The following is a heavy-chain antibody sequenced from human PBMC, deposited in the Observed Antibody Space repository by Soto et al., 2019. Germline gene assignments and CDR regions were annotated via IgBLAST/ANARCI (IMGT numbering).Heavy chain of an antibody. CDR3: ARDPKTSGGQHWAFNYFDS. CDR2: ISYDGTNK. V-gene: IGHV3-30-3*01. CDR1: GFSFSISP. Sequence: PGGSLRLSCAASGFSFSISPMHWVRQAPGKGPEWVALISYDGTNKFYADSVMGRFTISRDNSKSTLYLQVDSLRPEDAAVYYCARDPKTSGGQHWAFNYFDSWGKGTLVTVSS. J-gene: IGHJ4*02. D-gene: IGHD7-27*01.